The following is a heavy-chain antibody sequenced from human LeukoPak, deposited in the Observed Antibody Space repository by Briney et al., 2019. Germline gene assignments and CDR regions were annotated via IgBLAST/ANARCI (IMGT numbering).Heavy chain of an antibody. CDR3: TRDLMDYDVSTGLHHYYMDV. CDR1: GFTFRKYW. J-gene: IGHJ6*02. CDR2: INGDGRNI. V-gene: IGHV3-74*01. Sequence: GGSLRLSCVASGFTFRKYWMHWVRQDPRKGLVWVSRINGDGRNINYADSVRGRFTISRDNAKNTLYLQMNTLRVEDTAVYYRTRDLMDYDVSTGLHHYYMDVWGQGTTVTVSS. D-gene: IGHD3-9*01.